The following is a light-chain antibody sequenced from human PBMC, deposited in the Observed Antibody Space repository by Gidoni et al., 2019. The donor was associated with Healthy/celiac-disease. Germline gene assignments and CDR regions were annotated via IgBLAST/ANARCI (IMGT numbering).Light chain of an antibody. J-gene: IGLJ2*01. Sequence: SSALTQAPAVSVALGQTVRIPCQGASLRSYYASWYQQKPGQAPVLVIYGKNNRPSGSPDRFSGASSGNTAALTITGAQAEDEADYYCNSRDSSGNHVVFGGGTKLTVL. CDR2: GKN. CDR3: NSRDSSGNHVV. V-gene: IGLV3-19*01. CDR1: SLRSYY.